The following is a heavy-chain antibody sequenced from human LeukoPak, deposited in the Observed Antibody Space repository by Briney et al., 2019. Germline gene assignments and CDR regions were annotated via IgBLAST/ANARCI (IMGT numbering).Heavy chain of an antibody. V-gene: IGHV3-30*04. D-gene: IGHD6-13*01. CDR1: GFTFRSYS. CDR2: ISFDGSHQ. CDR3: ATPLISISSTTYYNYFEY. Sequence: GGSLRLSCVASGFTFRSYSLHWVRQAPGKGLEWVAVISFDGSHQYFPDSVKGRFTISRYNSNNTLYLQMNGLRAEDTAVYYCATPLISISSTTYYNYFEYWGQGALVSVSS. J-gene: IGHJ4*02.